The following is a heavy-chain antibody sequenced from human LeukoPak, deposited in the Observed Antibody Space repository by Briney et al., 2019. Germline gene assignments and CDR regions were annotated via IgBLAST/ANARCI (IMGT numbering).Heavy chain of an antibody. Sequence: GGSLRLSCAASGFTFSSYAMSWVRQAPGKGLDWVSAISGSGGSTYYADSVKGRFTIPRDNSKNTLYLQMNSLRAEDTAVYYCARSVRGVIIGFDPWGQGTLVTVSS. CDR1: GFTFSSYA. CDR2: ISGSGGST. J-gene: IGHJ5*02. D-gene: IGHD3-10*01. V-gene: IGHV3-23*01. CDR3: ARSVRGVIIGFDP.